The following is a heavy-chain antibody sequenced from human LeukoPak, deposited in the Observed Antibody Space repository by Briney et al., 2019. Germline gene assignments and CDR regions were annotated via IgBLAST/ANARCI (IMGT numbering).Heavy chain of an antibody. J-gene: IGHJ6*02. D-gene: IGHD6-19*01. Sequence: PSETLSLTCTVSGGSISSSSYYWGWIRQPPGKGLEWIGYIYYSGSTYYNPSLKSRVTISVDTSKNQFSLKLSSVTAADTAVYYCARSALAVAYDLLPDYGMDVWGQGTTVTVSS. CDR3: ARSALAVAYDLLPDYGMDV. CDR1: GGSISSSSYY. CDR2: IYYSGST. V-gene: IGHV4-30-4*08.